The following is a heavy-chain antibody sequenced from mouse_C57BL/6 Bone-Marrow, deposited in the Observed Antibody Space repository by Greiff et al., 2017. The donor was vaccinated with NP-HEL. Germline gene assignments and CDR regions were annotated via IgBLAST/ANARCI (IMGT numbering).Heavy chain of an antibody. D-gene: IGHD1-1*01. CDR2: IYPSDSET. V-gene: IGHV1-61*01. CDR1: GYTFTSYW. J-gene: IGHJ2*01. CDR3: ARRGYGNPDGFDY. Sequence: QVQLQQPGAELVRPGSSVKLSCKASGYTFTSYWMDWVKQRPGQGLEWIGNIYPSDSETHYNQKFKDKATLTVDKSSSTAYMQLSSLTSEDSAVYYCARRGYGNPDGFDYWGQGTTLTVSS.